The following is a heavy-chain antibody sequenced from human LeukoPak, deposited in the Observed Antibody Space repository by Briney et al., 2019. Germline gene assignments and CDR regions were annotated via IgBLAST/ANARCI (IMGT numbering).Heavy chain of an antibody. CDR3: ARVRDGYNDAYDI. D-gene: IGHD5-24*01. V-gene: IGHV1-2*02. Sequence: GASVKVSCKASGYTFTGYYMHWVRQDPGQRLEWMIWINPNSGGTNYAQKFHGRVTMTRDTSSSTAYMELRSLRSDDTAVYYCARVRDGYNDAYDIWGQGTMVTVHS. J-gene: IGHJ3*02. CDR1: GYTFTGYY. CDR2: INPNSGGT.